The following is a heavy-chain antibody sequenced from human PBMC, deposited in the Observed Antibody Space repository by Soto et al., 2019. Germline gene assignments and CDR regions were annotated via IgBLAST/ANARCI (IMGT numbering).Heavy chain of an antibody. D-gene: IGHD6-13*01. Sequence: GGSLRLSCSASGFTFSSYAMHWVRQAPGKGLEYVSAISSNGYSTYYADSVKGRFTISRDNSKNTLYLQMSSLRPEDTAVYYCVKDRHGSSTWYQSWFDPWGQGTLVTVSS. CDR3: VKDRHGSSTWYQSWFDP. CDR2: ISSNGYST. V-gene: IGHV3-64D*08. J-gene: IGHJ5*02. CDR1: GFTFSSYA.